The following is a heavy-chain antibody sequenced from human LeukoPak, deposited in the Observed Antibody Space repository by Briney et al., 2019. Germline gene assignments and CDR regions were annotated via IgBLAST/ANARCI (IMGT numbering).Heavy chain of an antibody. CDR1: GFTFSSHG. CDR3: AKRRASSGYYAAFDI. CDR2: ISGSGGST. V-gene: IGHV3-23*01. D-gene: IGHD6-19*01. J-gene: IGHJ3*02. Sequence: GGSLRPSCAASGFTFSSHGMSWVRQAPGKGLEWVSAISGSGGSTYYADSVKGRFTISRDNSKNTMFLQMNSLRAEDTAVYYCAKRRASSGYYAAFDIWGQGTMVTVSS.